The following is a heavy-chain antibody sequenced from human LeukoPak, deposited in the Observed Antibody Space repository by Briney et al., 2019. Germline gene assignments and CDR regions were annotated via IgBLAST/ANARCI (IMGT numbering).Heavy chain of an antibody. J-gene: IGHJ1*01. V-gene: IGHV1-24*01. D-gene: IGHD3-22*01. CDR3: ATDPAEGLLLRV. CDR1: GYTLTELS. CDR2: FDPEDGET. Sequence: GASVKVSRKVSGYTLTELSMHWVRQAPGKGLEWMGGFDPEDGETIYAQKFQGRVTMTEDTSTDTAYMELSSLRSEDTAAYYCATDPAEGLLLRVWGQGTLVTVSS.